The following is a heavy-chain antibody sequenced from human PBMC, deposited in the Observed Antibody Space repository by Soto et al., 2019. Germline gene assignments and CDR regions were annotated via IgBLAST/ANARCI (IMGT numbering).Heavy chain of an antibody. D-gene: IGHD2-15*01. CDR2: VNHSGSA. CDR1: GGSFSGYF. Sequence: PSETLSLTCAVYGGSFSGYFWTWIRQPPGKGLEWIGEVNHSGSANYNPFLESRVTISVDTSKNQFSLNLNSVTAADTAVYYCARGRCSGGNCYPDLDYWGQGALVTVSS. J-gene: IGHJ4*02. V-gene: IGHV4-34*01. CDR3: ARGRCSGGNCYPDLDY.